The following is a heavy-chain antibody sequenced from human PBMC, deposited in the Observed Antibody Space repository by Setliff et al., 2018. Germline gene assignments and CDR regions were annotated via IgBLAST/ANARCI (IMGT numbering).Heavy chain of an antibody. CDR2: IGGRGIST. CDR1: GFTFGDFA. V-gene: IGHV3-23*01. D-gene: IGHD5-18*01. CDR3: AKAPRGYTYGYLFDY. Sequence: GGSLRLSCAASGFTFGDFAMTWVRQAPGKGLEWVSGIGGRGISTYYADSVKGRFTISRDTSKNTLYLQMNSLRAEDTAVYYCAKAPRGYTYGYLFDYWGQGTLVTVSS. J-gene: IGHJ4*02.